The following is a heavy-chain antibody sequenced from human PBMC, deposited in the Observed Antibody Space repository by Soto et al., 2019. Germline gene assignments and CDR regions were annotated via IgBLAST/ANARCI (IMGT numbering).Heavy chain of an antibody. CDR1: GFTFSSYG. Sequence: PGGSLRLSCAASGFTFSSYGMHWVRQAPGKGLEWVAVIWYDGSNKYYADSVKGRFTISRDNSKNTLYLQMNSLRAEDTAVYYCARDEDYGSGSYSFFDYWGQGTLVNVSS. D-gene: IGHD3-10*01. J-gene: IGHJ4*02. V-gene: IGHV3-33*01. CDR3: ARDEDYGSGSYSFFDY. CDR2: IWYDGSNK.